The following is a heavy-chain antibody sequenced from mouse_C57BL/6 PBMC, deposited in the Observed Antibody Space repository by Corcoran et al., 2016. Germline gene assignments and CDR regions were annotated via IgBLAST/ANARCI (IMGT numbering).Heavy chain of an antibody. CDR2: IDPANGNT. D-gene: IGHD2-1*01. V-gene: IGHV14-3*01. CDR1: SFNIKTTY. CDR3: ARGDGNWFAY. Sequence: VQLQQSVAELVRPGATVKLACTASSFNIKTTYMHCVQQRPDQDLVWIGRIDPANGNTTYAPKFQGKPTMHADTSSNTAYLQLSSLTSEDTAIYYCARGDGNWFAYWGQGTLVTVSA. J-gene: IGHJ3*01.